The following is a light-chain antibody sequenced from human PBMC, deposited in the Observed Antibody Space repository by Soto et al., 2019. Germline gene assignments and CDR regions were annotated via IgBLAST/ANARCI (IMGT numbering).Light chain of an antibody. CDR1: QSIYSK. CDR2: DAS. J-gene: IGKJ1*01. Sequence: EILLTQSPATLSLSPGEGATLSCRASQSIYSKLAWYQQRRGQTPRLLIYDASSRATGIPARFSGSGFGTEFTLTISSLQSEDFAVYYCQRYGGPSWTFGQGTKVGIK. V-gene: IGKV3-15*01. CDR3: QRYGGPSWT.